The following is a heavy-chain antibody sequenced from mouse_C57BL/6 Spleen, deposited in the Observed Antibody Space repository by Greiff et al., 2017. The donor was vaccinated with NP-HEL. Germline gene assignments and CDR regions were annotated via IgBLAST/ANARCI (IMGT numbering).Heavy chain of an antibody. V-gene: IGHV1-19*01. D-gene: IGHD1-1*01. CDR1: GYTFTDYY. CDR3: ARCDYYGSSSYAMDY. CDR2: INPYNGGP. Sequence: VQLKESGPVLVKPGASVKMSCKASGYTFTDYYMNWVKQSHGKSLEWIGVINPYNGGPSYNQKFKGKATLTVDKSSSTAYMELNSLTSEDSAVYYCARCDYYGSSSYAMDYWGQGTSVTVSS. J-gene: IGHJ4*01.